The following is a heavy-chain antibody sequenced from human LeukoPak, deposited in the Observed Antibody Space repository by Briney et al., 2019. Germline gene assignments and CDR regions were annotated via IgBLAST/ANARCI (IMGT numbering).Heavy chain of an antibody. CDR2: MKEDGTEI. J-gene: IGHJ4*02. CDR3: ASLGYSSRSEFDF. Sequence: GGSLRLSCVVSGFTFDMSTMTWVRQAPGKGPELVAKMKEDGTEIFYAGSVDGRFTISRDNSKNSLYLQMNSLRVEDTAVYYCASLGYSSRSEFDFWGQGTLVTVSS. V-gene: IGHV3-7*01. CDR1: GFTFDMST. D-gene: IGHD6-13*01.